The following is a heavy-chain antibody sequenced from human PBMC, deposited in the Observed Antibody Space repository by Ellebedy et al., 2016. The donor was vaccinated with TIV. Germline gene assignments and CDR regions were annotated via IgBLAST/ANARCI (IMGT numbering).Heavy chain of an antibody. CDR1: GYTFTSYD. J-gene: IGHJ4*02. V-gene: IGHV1-8*01. CDR3: ARGGYSFGSGDFDY. Sequence: ASVKVSCKASGYTFTSYDINWVRQATGQELEWMGWMNPNSGNTGYAQKFQGRVTMTRNTSISTAYMELSSLRSEDTAVYYCARGGYSFGSGDFDYWGQGTLVTVSS. CDR2: MNPNSGNT. D-gene: IGHD5-18*01.